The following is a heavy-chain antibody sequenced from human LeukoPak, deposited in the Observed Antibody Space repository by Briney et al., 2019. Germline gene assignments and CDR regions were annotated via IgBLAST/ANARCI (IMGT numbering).Heavy chain of an antibody. Sequence: PGGSLRLSCAASGFTFSSYSMNWVRQAPGKGLEWVSSISSSSSYIYYADSVKGRFTISRDNAKNSLYLQMNSLRAEDTALYYCAXGHXSGSYFQTPFDYWGQGTLVTVSS. J-gene: IGHJ4*02. V-gene: IGHV3-21*01. CDR1: GFTFSSYS. D-gene: IGHD3-10*01. CDR2: ISSSSSYI. CDR3: AXGHXSGSYFQTPFDY.